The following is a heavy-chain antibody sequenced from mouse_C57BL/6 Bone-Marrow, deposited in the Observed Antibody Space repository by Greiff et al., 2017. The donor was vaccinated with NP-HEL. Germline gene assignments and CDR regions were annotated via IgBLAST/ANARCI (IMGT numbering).Heavy chain of an antibody. Sequence: EVQLQQSGPELVKPGASVKIPCKASGYTFTDYNMDWVKQSHGKSLEWIGDINPNNGGTIYNQKFKGKATLTVDKSSSTAYMELRSLTSEDTAVYYCAAAGFFAYWGQGTLVTVSA. J-gene: IGHJ3*01. V-gene: IGHV1-18*01. CDR1: GYTFTDYN. D-gene: IGHD6-1*01. CDR2: INPNNGGT. CDR3: AAAGFFAY.